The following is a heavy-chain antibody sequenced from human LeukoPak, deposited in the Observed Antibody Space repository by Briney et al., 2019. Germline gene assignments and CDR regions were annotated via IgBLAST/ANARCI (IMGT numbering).Heavy chain of an antibody. Sequence: GGSLRLSCTVSGFTVSSNSMSWVRQAPGKGLEWVSFIYSDNTHYSDSVKGRFTISRDNSKNTLYLQMNSLRAEDTAVYYCAKDFGTYSYYYMDVWGKGTTVTISS. CDR1: GFTVSSNS. D-gene: IGHD3-3*01. CDR3: AKDFGTYSYYYMDV. V-gene: IGHV3-53*01. CDR2: IYSDNT. J-gene: IGHJ6*03.